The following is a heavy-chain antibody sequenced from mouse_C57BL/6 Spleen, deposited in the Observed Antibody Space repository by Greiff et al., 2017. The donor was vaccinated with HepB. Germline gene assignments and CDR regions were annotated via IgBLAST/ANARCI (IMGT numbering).Heavy chain of an antibody. CDR3: TAYYSNPYWYFDV. V-gene: IGHV6-3*01. D-gene: IGHD2-5*01. J-gene: IGHJ1*03. Sequence: EVQLQESGGGLVQPGGSMKLSCVASGFTFSNYWMNWVRQSPEKGLEWVAQIRLKSDNYATHYAESVKGRFTISRDDSKSSVYLQMNNLRAEDTGIYYCTAYYSNPYWYFDVWGTGTTVTVSS. CDR2: IRLKSDNYAT. CDR1: GFTFSNYW.